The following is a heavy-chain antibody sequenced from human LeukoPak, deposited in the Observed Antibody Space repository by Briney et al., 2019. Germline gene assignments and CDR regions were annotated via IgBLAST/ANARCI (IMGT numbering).Heavy chain of an antibody. V-gene: IGHV4-34*01. CDR3: ARLPPATAANYFDY. D-gene: IGHD2-15*01. CDR2: INHSGST. Sequence: PSETLSLTRAVYGGSFSGYYWSWIRQPPGKGLEWIGEINHSGSTNYNPSLKSRVTISVDTSKNQFSLKLSSVTAADTAVYYCARLPPATAANYFDYWGQGTLVTVSS. CDR1: GGSFSGYY. J-gene: IGHJ4*02.